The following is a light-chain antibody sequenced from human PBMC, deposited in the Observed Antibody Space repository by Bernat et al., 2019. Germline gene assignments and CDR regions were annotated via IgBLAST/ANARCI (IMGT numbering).Light chain of an antibody. CDR1: SSDVGGYNY. Sequence: QSALTQPRSVSGSPGQSVTISCTGTSSDVGGYNYVSWYQQHPGKAPKLMIYDVSKRPSGVPDRFSGSKSGNTASLTMSGLQAEDEADYYCCSYAGSYGEVFGTGTKVTVL. V-gene: IGLV2-11*01. J-gene: IGLJ1*01. CDR2: DVS. CDR3: CSYAGSYGEV.